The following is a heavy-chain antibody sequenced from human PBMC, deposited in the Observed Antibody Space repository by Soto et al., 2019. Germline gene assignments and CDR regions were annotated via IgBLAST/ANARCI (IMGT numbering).Heavy chain of an antibody. J-gene: IGHJ4*02. V-gene: IGHV4-39*01. CDR3: ARQDYGGNFAVDY. D-gene: IGHD4-17*01. Sequence: QLQLQESGPGLVKPSETLSLTCTVSGGSISSSSYYWGWIRQPPGKGLEWIGSIYYSGSTYYNPSLKSRVTISVDTSKNQFSLKLSSVTAADTAVYYCARQDYGGNFAVDYWGQGTLVTVSS. CDR2: IYYSGST. CDR1: GGSISSSSYY.